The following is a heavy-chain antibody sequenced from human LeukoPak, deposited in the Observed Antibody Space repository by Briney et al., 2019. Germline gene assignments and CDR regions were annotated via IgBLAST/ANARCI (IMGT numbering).Heavy chain of an antibody. CDR1: GFTFSSYS. CDR2: ISSSSSYI. CDR3: ARKDDSSGYYSDY. Sequence: PGGSLRLSCAASGFTFSSYSMNWVRQAPGKGLEWVSSISSSSSYIYYADSVKGRFTIYRDNAKNSLYLQMNSLRAEDTAVYYCARKDDSSGYYSDYWGQGTLVTVSS. V-gene: IGHV3-21*01. D-gene: IGHD3-22*01. J-gene: IGHJ4*02.